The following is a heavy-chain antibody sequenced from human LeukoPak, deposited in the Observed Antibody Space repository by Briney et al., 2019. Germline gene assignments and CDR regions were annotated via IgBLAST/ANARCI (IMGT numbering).Heavy chain of an antibody. V-gene: IGHV3-23*01. D-gene: IGHD1-1*01. J-gene: IGHJ4*02. Sequence: GGSLRLSCAASGXTFSSHGVSWVRQAPGKGLEWVSSLSASGDETYYADSVKGRFTISRDNSKNTLHLQMNSLRAEDTAAYYCAHIGRRGNWYFDYWGQGTLVTVSS. CDR3: AHIGRRGNWYFDY. CDR2: LSASGDET. CDR1: GXTFSSHG.